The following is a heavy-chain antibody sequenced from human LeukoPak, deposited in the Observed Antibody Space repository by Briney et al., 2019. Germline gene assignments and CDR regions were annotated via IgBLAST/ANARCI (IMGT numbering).Heavy chain of an antibody. J-gene: IGHJ3*02. CDR2: IYYSGST. Sequence: PSETLSLTCTVSGGSISSSSYYWGWIRQPPGKGLEWIGSIYYSGSTYYNPSLKGRVTISVDTSKNQFSLKLSSVTAADTAVYYCARIAVWNPAPGAFDIWGQGTMVTVSS. V-gene: IGHV4-39*07. CDR3: ARIAVWNPAPGAFDI. CDR1: GGSISSSSYY. D-gene: IGHD1-1*01.